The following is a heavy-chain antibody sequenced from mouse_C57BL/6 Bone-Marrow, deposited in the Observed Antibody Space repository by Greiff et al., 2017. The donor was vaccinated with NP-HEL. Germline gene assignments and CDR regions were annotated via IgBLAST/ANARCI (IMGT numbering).Heavy chain of an antibody. Sequence: VMLVESGPELVKPGASVKISCKASGYAFSSSWMNWVKQRPGKGLEWIGRIYPGDGDTNYNGKFKGKATLTADKSSSTAYMQLSSLTSEDSAVYFCARFPTVVPDWYFDVWGTGTTVTVSS. CDR2: IYPGDGDT. CDR3: ARFPTVVPDWYFDV. J-gene: IGHJ1*03. D-gene: IGHD1-1*01. V-gene: IGHV1-82*01. CDR1: GYAFSSSW.